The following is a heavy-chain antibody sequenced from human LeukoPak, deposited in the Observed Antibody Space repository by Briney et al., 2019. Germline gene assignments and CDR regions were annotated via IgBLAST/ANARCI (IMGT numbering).Heavy chain of an antibody. CDR1: GGSISSFY. J-gene: IGHJ4*02. V-gene: IGHV4-59*01. Sequence: SETLSLTCTVSGGSISSFYWSWIRQPPGKGLEWIGYISDSGSTNYNTSLKSRVTITLPTSKHQFSLKLRSVTAADTAVYFCARGSYYGSGSYYNVWGQGTLVTVSS. CDR3: ARGSYYGSGSYYNV. CDR2: ISDSGST. D-gene: IGHD3-10*01.